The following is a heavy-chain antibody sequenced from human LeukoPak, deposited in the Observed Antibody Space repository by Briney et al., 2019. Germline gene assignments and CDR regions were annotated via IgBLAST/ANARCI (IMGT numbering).Heavy chain of an antibody. D-gene: IGHD2-2*01. CDR1: GYTFTSHG. Sequence: GASVKVSCKASGYTFTSHGISWVRQAPGQGLEWMAWISAYNGNTKSAQKFQDRITITTDTSTTTAYMEMTSLTSDDTAVYYCARDGVVVPADKHYYYMDVWGKGTPVTVSS. V-gene: IGHV1-18*01. J-gene: IGHJ6*03. CDR2: ISAYNGNT. CDR3: ARDGVVVPADKHYYYMDV.